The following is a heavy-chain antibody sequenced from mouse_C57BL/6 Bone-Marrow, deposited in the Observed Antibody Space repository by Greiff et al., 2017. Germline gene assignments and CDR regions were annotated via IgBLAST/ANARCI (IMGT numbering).Heavy chain of an antibody. Sequence: EVQLQQSGAELVRPGASVKLSCKASGFNIKDDYMHWVKQRPEQGLEWIGWIDPENGDTEYATKFQGKANITADTYSITAYLHLSSLTSEDSAVSDCTTSSYCNLYFDYWYQGTTLSVSS. CDR3: TTSSYCNLYFDY. CDR1: GFNIKDDY. V-gene: IGHV14-4*01. CDR2: IDPENGDT. D-gene: IGHD2-1*01. J-gene: IGHJ2*01.